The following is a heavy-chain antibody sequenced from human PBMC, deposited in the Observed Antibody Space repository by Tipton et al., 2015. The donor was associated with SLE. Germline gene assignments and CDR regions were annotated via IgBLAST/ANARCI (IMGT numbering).Heavy chain of an antibody. D-gene: IGHD3-3*01. Sequence: GLVKPSETLSLTCGVSGHSISRGYYWGWIRQPPGKGLEWIGSIFDSDSIFYNPSLQSRVTISLDTSKNQFSLSLTSVTAADTAVYYCARADHDLWNGHSWFDPWGQGTLVTVSS. CDR1: GHSISRGYY. CDR3: ARADHDLWNGHSWFDP. V-gene: IGHV4-38-2*01. CDR2: IFDSDSI. J-gene: IGHJ5*02.